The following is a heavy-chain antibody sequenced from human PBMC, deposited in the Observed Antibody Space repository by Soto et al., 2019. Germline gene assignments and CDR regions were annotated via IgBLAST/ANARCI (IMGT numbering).Heavy chain of an antibody. Sequence: PSETLSLTCAVYGGSVNGYYWNWIRQPPGKGLEWIGEINHTGGTHYNPSLKSRVTMSVDTSKNQFSLRLSSVTAADTAIYYCAIRITVFGLLIHPFDPWGQGTQVTVYS. CDR3: AIRITVFGLLIHPFDP. V-gene: IGHV4-34*01. D-gene: IGHD3-3*01. CDR2: INHTGGT. J-gene: IGHJ5*02. CDR1: GGSVNGYY.